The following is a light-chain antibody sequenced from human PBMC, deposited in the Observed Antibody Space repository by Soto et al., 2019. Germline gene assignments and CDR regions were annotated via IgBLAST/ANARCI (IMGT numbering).Light chain of an antibody. V-gene: IGLV2-14*01. J-gene: IGLJ3*02. CDR1: SSDVGGYNY. Sequence: QSALTQPASVSGSPGQSITISCTGTSSDVGGYNYVSWYQQHPGKAPKLIIYEVSNRPSGVSNRFSGSKSGNTASLTISGLQAEDEADYYCGSYTSSSTRVFGGGTKLTVL. CDR3: GSYTSSSTRV. CDR2: EVS.